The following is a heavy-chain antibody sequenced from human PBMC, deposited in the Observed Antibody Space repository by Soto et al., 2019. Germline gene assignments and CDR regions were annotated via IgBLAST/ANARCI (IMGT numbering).Heavy chain of an antibody. CDR3: AKDHQTYNWDYLFDS. CDR1: GFTFSIND. J-gene: IGHJ4*02. Sequence: GSLRLSCAASGFTFSINDMHWVRQAPGRGLEWVAVISNDGNNKYYADSVKGRFTLSRDNSKNMVYLQMDSLRVEDTAVYYCAKDHQTYNWDYLFDSWGPGTLVTVPS. CDR2: ISNDGNNK. D-gene: IGHD1-7*01. V-gene: IGHV3-30*18.